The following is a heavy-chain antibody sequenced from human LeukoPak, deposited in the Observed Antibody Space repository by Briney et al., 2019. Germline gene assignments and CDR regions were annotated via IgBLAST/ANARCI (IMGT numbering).Heavy chain of an antibody. J-gene: IGHJ4*02. V-gene: IGHV3-23*01. CDR2: ITGSGAST. CDR3: AKLDYYDSH. Sequence: HPGGSLRLSCAAYGFTFSSYAMSWVRQAPGKGLEWVSSITGSGASTYYADSVKGRFTISRDNSKNTLYLQMNSLRAEDTAVYYCAKLDYYDSHWGQGTLVTVSS. CDR1: GFTFSSYA. D-gene: IGHD3-22*01.